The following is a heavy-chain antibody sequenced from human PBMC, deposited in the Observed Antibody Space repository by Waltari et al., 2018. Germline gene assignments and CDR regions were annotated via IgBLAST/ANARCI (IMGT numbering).Heavy chain of an antibody. CDR3: VRGSRITIFGAGFGGNYGMDV. J-gene: IGHJ6*02. V-gene: IGHV3-33*08. CDR1: GGSISSGSYY. CDR2: IWYDGSNK. Sequence: QVQLQESGPGLVKPSQTLSLTCTVSGGSISSGSYYWSWIRQPAGKGLEWVAVIWYDGSNKYYADSVKGRFTISRDNSKNTLYLQMNSLRAEDTAVYYCVRGSRITIFGAGFGGNYGMDVWGQGTTVTVSS. D-gene: IGHD3-3*01.